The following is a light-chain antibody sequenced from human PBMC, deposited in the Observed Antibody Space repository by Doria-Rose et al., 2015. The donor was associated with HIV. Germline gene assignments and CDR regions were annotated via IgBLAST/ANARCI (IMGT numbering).Light chain of an antibody. Sequence: EIVMTQSPESLGMSLGERATLNCKSNQSLLYTSKNYLAWYQQKPGQPPKLLIYWASTRQSGLPARFSGSGSGTDFTLTISSLEAEDVAVYYCQQYYDTPSFGPGTTVDIK. V-gene: IGKV4-1*01. CDR1: QSLLYTSKNY. J-gene: IGKJ3*01. CDR2: WAS. CDR3: QQYYDTPS.